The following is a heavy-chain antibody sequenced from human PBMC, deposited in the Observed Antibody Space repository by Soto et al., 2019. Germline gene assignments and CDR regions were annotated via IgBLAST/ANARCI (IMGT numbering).Heavy chain of an antibody. J-gene: IGHJ6*02. CDR2: ISYDGSNK. D-gene: IGHD3-3*02. Sequence: QVQLVESGGGVVQPGRSLRLSCAASGFTFSSYGMHWVRQAPGKGLEWVAVISYDGSNKYYADSVKGRFTISRENSKNTLYLQMNSLRAEDTAVYYCAKDHERQLAQLAYYYYYGIDVWGQGTTVTVSS. V-gene: IGHV3-30*18. CDR1: GFTFSSYG. CDR3: AKDHERQLAQLAYYYYYGIDV.